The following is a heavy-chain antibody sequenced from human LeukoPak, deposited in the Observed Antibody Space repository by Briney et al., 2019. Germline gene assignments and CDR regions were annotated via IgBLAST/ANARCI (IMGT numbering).Heavy chain of an antibody. CDR2: IYSGGST. V-gene: IGHV3-53*05. CDR3: ARELSRWELGLGWFDP. J-gene: IGHJ5*02. CDR1: GFTVSSNY. D-gene: IGHD1-26*01. Sequence: PPGGSLRLSCAASGFTVSSNYMSWVRQAPGKGLEWVSVIYSGGSTYYADSVKGRFTISRDNSKNTLYLHLNSLRLEDTAVYYCARELSRWELGLGWFDPWGQGTLVTVSS.